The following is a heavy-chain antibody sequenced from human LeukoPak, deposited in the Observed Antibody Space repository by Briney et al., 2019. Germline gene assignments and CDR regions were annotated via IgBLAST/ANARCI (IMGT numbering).Heavy chain of an antibody. CDR3: ARDGWENDFWSRGAFDI. Sequence: GASVEVSCKASGYTFTSYYMHWVRQAPGQGLEWMGIINPSGGSTSYAQKFQGRVTMTRDTSTSTVYMELSSLRSEDTAVYYCARDGWENDFWSRGAFDIWGQGTMVTVSS. CDR1: GYTFTSYY. V-gene: IGHV1-46*01. CDR2: INPSGGST. J-gene: IGHJ3*02. D-gene: IGHD3-3*01.